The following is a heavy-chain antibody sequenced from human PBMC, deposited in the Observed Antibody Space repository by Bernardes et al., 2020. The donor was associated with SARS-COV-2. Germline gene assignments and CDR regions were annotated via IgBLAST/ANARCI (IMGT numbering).Heavy chain of an antibody. CDR2: ISSSSSYI. V-gene: IGHV3-21*04. D-gene: IGHD6-13*01. CDR1: GFTFSDYS. CDR3: AKDHWEYSSSIDY. Sequence: GGSLRLSCVASGFTFSDYSMNWVRQAPGKGLEWVSSISSSSSYIYYADSVKGRFTISRDNSKNTLYLQMNSLRAEDTAVYYCAKDHWEYSSSIDYWGQGTLVTVSS. J-gene: IGHJ4*02.